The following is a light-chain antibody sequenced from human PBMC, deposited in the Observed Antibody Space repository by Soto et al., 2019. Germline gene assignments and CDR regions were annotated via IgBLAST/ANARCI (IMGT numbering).Light chain of an antibody. CDR1: QSISSW. Sequence: DIQMTQSPSTLSAFAGGRVTITRRARQSISSWLAWYQQTPGKAPKLLIYDASSAESGVPSSSSGSSSRTESPLTISSLQPDDFATYYRQQYNSYGTFGQGTKVDIK. CDR3: QQYNSYGT. CDR2: DAS. V-gene: IGKV1-5*01. J-gene: IGKJ1*01.